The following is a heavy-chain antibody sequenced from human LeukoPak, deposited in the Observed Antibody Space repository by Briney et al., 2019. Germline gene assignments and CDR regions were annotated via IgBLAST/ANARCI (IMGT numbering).Heavy chain of an antibody. Sequence: PSETLSLTCAVYGRSFSGYYWSWIRQPPGKGLEWIGEINHSGSTNYNPSLKSRVTISVDTSKNQFSLKLSSVTAADTAVYYCARARRGSTSSPFRSSIAARNYFDYWGQGTLVTVSS. V-gene: IGHV4-34*01. J-gene: IGHJ4*02. D-gene: IGHD6-6*01. CDR2: INHSGST. CDR3: ARARRGSTSSPFRSSIAARNYFDY. CDR1: GRSFSGYY.